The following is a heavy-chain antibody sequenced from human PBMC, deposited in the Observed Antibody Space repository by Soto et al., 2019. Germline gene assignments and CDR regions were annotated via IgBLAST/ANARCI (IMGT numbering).Heavy chain of an antibody. CDR3: VRSRQMESGNDYRLNV. D-gene: IGHD1-1*01. Sequence: QVQLQESGSGLVKPSQSLSLTCTVSGVSLNTADTWWSWIRQSPGKGLEFIGYYHSGGSTYYDASFRSRVIISADTSNSQFSLKLSSVTVVDTAVYFCVRSRQMESGNDYRLNVWGQGTTVTVSS. CDR1: GVSLNTADTW. CDR2: YHSGGST. V-gene: IGHV4-30-4*01. J-gene: IGHJ6*02.